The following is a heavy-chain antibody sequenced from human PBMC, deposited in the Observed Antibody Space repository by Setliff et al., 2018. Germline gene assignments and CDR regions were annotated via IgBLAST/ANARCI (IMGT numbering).Heavy chain of an antibody. J-gene: IGHJ6*02. D-gene: IGHD2-2*01. V-gene: IGHV1-2*02. CDR2: INPNSGGT. Sequence: GASVKVSCKASGYTFTGYYMHWVRQAPGQGLEWMGWINPNSGGTNYAQKFQGRVTMTRDTSISTAYMELSRLRSDDTAVYYCAREIRVVVPAAPRYYGMDVRGQGTTVTVSS. CDR3: AREIRVVVPAAPRYYGMDV. CDR1: GYTFTGYY.